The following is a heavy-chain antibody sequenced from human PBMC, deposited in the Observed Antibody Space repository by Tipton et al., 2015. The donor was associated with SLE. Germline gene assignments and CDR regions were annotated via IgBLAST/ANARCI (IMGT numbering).Heavy chain of an antibody. J-gene: IGHJ3*02. D-gene: IGHD5-24*01. CDR3: ARVMGPGQAFDI. Sequence: TLSLTCTVSGGSISSGRYYCSWIRQHPGKGLEWIGYIYYSGSTYYNPSLESRVTISVDTSKNQFSLKLSSVTAADTAVYYCARVMGPGQAFDIWGQGTMVTVSP. V-gene: IGHV4-31*03. CDR1: GGSISSGRYY. CDR2: IYYSGST.